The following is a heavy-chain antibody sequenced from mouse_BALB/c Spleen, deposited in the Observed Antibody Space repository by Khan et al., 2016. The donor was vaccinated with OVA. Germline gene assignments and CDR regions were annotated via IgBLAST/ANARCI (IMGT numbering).Heavy chain of an antibody. Sequence: EVQLQESGPGLVKPSQSLSLTCTVTGYSFTSGYGWYLIRQFPGNQLGLMGIISYSGSTNYNPSLKSRISITLDTSTTQFFLQLNDVTTEDTATYYCARTARIKYWGQGTTLTVSA. CDR2: ISYSGST. V-gene: IGHV3-1*02. D-gene: IGHD1-2*01. CDR3: ARTARIKY. CDR1: GYSFTSGYG. J-gene: IGHJ2*01.